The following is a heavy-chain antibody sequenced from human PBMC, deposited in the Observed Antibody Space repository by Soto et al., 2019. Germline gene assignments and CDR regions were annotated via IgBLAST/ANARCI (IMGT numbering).Heavy chain of an antibody. Sequence: PGGSLRLSCAAYGFTFSDYYMSWIRQAPGKGLEWLSYISGSNTYTDYADSVKGRFTISRDNAKNSLYLQMNSLRADDTAVYYCARSMKAGKIFDLWGQGSLVTVSS. CDR2: ISGSNTYT. V-gene: IGHV3-11*03. CDR1: GFTFSDYY. D-gene: IGHD6-13*01. CDR3: ARSMKAGKIFDL. J-gene: IGHJ4*02.